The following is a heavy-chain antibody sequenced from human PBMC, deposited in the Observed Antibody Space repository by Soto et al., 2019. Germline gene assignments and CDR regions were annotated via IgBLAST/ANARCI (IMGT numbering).Heavy chain of an antibody. J-gene: IGHJ6*02. CDR3: AKGVAAAGTPRPYYYYGMDV. V-gene: IGHV3-23*01. CDR2: ISGSGGST. Sequence: XVCLRLSCAACGFSFSSYAMSWVRQAPGKGLEWVSAISGSGGSTYYADSVKGRFTISRDNSKNTLYLQMNSLRAEDTAVYYCAKGVAAAGTPRPYYYYGMDVWAQGTTVTVSS. D-gene: IGHD6-13*01. CDR1: GFSFSSYA.